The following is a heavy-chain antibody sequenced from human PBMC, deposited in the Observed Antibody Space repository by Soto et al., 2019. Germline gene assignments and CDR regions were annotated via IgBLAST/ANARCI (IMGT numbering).Heavy chain of an antibody. Sequence: QLQLQESGPGLVQPSETLSLTCTVSGVSISSHGYFWGWIRQPPGKGLEWIGMISYSGSTYYSPSLKSRVTISADTSKNQLSLRLSSVTAADTAVFHCMNYNNGWKYWGQGTVVTVSS. D-gene: IGHD6-19*01. CDR2: ISYSGST. CDR1: GVSISSHGYF. J-gene: IGHJ4*02. CDR3: MNYNNGWKY. V-gene: IGHV4-39*01.